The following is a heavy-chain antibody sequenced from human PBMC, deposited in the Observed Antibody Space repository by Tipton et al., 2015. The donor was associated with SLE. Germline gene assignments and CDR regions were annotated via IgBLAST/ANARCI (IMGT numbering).Heavy chain of an antibody. Sequence: TLSLTCVVYGGSFSGYYWNWIRQPPGKGLEWIGEINHSGSTNYNPSLKSRVTISVDTSKNQFSLKLSSVTAADTAIYYCARVGYLGSGKTWDMDVWGKGITVTVSS. CDR2: INHSGST. CDR3: ARVGYLGSGKTWDMDV. J-gene: IGHJ6*03. CDR1: GGSFSGYY. V-gene: IGHV4-34*01. D-gene: IGHD3-10*01.